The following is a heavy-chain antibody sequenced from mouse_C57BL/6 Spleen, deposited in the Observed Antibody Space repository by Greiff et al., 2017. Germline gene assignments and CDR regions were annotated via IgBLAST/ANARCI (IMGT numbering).Heavy chain of an antibody. CDR2: ISYDSSN. V-gene: IGHV3-6*01. CDR1: GYSITSGYY. CDR3: ASSIYDGYYDY. J-gene: IGHJ2*01. Sequence: EVQLQESGPGLVQPSQSLSLTCSVTGYSITSGYYWNWLRQFPGNKLEWMGYISYDSSNNSNPSPKNRSSITRDTSKNQCFLKLNSVTTEDTATYYCASSIYDGYYDYWGQGTTLTVSS. D-gene: IGHD2-3*01.